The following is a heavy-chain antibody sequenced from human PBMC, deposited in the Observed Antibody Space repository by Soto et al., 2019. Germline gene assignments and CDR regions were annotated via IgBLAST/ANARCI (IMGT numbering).Heavy chain of an antibody. Sequence: GGSLRLSCAAFGFTFTSYDMSWVRPAPGKGLEWVSGISGSGASTYYTDSVKGRFTISRDSSKSTLYLQMNSLRVEDTAVYNCATHQRQWPPYYFDYRGQGTLVTVSS. V-gene: IGHV3-23*01. D-gene: IGHD6-19*01. CDR2: ISGSGAST. J-gene: IGHJ4*02. CDR3: ATHQRQWPPYYFDY. CDR1: GFTFTSYD.